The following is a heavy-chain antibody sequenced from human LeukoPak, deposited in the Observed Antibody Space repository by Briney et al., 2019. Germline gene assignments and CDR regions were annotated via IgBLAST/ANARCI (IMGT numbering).Heavy chain of an antibody. D-gene: IGHD6-19*01. CDR2: IYYSGST. Sequence: PSETLSLTCTVSGDSISSYYWSWIRQPPGKGLEWIGYIYYSGSTNYNPSLKSRVTISVDTSKNQFSLKLTSVTAADTGVYYCAKSIAVAGNDAFDVWGQGTMATVSS. V-gene: IGHV4-59*13. J-gene: IGHJ3*01. CDR1: GDSISSYY. CDR3: AKSIAVAGNDAFDV.